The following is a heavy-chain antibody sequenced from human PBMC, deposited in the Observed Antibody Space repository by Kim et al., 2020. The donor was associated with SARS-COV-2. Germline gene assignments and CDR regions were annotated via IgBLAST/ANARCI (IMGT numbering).Heavy chain of an antibody. CDR3: AREGGGSSGGSWVDP. CDR2: ISSSSSYI. J-gene: IGHJ5*02. Sequence: GGSLRLSCAASGFTFSSYSMNWVRQAPGKGLEWVSSISSSSSYIYYADSVKGRFTISRDNAKNSLYLQMNSLRAEDTAVYYCAREGGGSSGGSWVDPWGQGTLVTVSS. CDR1: GFTFSSYS. D-gene: IGHD6-19*01. V-gene: IGHV3-21*01.